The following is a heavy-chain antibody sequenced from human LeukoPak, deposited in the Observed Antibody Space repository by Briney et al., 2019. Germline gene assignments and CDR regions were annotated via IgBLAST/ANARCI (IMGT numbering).Heavy chain of an antibody. V-gene: IGHV1-2*02. Sequence: ASVKVSCKASGYTFTGYYMHWMRQAPGQGLEWMGWINPNSGGTHCAQKFQGRVTMTRVTSISTAYMELNSLRSDDTAVYYCAREPTVVTPKARVDYWGQGTLVTVSS. D-gene: IGHD4-23*01. CDR2: INPNSGGT. CDR3: AREPTVVTPKARVDY. J-gene: IGHJ4*02. CDR1: GYTFTGYY.